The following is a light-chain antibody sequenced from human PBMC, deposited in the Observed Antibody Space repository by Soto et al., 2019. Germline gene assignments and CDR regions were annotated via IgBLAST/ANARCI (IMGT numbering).Light chain of an antibody. CDR2: EVS. CDR3: NSYAGSNNLL. J-gene: IGLJ2*01. CDR1: SSDVGGYNY. V-gene: IGLV2-8*01. Sequence: QSVLTQPPSASGSPGQSVTISCTGTSSDVGGYNYVSWYQQHPGKAPKLMIYEVSKRPSGVPDRFSGSKSGNTASLTVSGLQAEDEAEYYCNSYAGSNNLLFGGGTKVTVL.